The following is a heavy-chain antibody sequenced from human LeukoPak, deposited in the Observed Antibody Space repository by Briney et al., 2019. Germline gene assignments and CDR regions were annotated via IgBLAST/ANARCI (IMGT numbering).Heavy chain of an antibody. CDR3: ARERTETAIDY. J-gene: IGHJ4*02. Sequence: GGSLRLSCAASGFTFSSYAMHWVRQAPGKGLEWVAVISYDGSHKYYADSGKGRFTISRDNSKHTPYLQMNSLRAEDTAVYYCARERTETAIDYWGQGTLVTVSS. CDR2: ISYDGSHK. D-gene: IGHD2-21*02. V-gene: IGHV3-30-3*01. CDR1: GFTFSSYA.